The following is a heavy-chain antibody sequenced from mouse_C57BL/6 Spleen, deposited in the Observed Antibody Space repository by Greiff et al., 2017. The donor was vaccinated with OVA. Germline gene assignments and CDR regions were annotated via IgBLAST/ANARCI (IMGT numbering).Heavy chain of an antibody. CDR3: ARGDSSGYVGY. J-gene: IGHJ2*01. CDR2: IDPSDSYT. V-gene: IGHV1-59*01. Sequence: QVQLQQPGAELVRPGTSVKLSCKASGYTFTSYWMHWVKQRPGQGLEWIGVIDPSDSYTNYNQKFKGKATLTVDTSSSTAYMQLSSLTSEDSAVYYCARGDSSGYVGYWGQGTTLTVSS. D-gene: IGHD3-2*02. CDR1: GYTFTSYW.